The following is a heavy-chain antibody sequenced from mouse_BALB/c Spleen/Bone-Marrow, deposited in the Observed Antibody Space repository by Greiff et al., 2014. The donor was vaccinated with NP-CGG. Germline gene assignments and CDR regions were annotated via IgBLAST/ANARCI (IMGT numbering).Heavy chain of an antibody. D-gene: IGHD2-1*01. CDR2: IYPGSGTT. V-gene: IGHV1S22*01. CDR1: GYTFINYW. Sequence: GSELVRPGASVKLSCKASGYTFINYWMHWVKQRPGQGLEWIGNIYPGSGTTNYDEKFKTKATLTVDTFSSTAYVQLSSLTSEDSAVYYCTKGNYFFDYWGQGTTLTVSS. CDR3: TKGNYFFDY. J-gene: IGHJ2*01.